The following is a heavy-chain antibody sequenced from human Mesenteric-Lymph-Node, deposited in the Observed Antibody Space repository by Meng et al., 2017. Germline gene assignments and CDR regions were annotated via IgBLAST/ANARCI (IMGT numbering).Heavy chain of an antibody. Sequence: SETLSLTCTVSGASISRYYWSWIRQPAGKGLEWIGRIYTSGSTNYNPSLKSRVTMSVDTSKNQFSLKLSSVTAADTAVYYCARAFEYYDYVWGSYRWYFDYWGQGTLVTVSS. V-gene: IGHV4-4*07. J-gene: IGHJ4*02. CDR1: GASISRYY. CDR2: IYTSGST. CDR3: ARAFEYYDYVWGSYRWYFDY. D-gene: IGHD3-16*02.